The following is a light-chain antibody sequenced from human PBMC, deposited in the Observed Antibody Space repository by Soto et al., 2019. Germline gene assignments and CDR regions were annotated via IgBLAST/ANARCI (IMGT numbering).Light chain of an antibody. J-gene: IGLJ2*01. CDR2: EVS. CDR1: SSDVGGYNY. Sequence: QSALTQPASVSGSPGQSITISCTGTSSDVGGYNYDSWYQQHPGKAPKLMISEVSNRPPGVSNRFSASKSGNTASLTISGLQAEDEADYYCSSDTSSSTAVFGGGTKLTVL. CDR3: SSDTSSSTAV. V-gene: IGLV2-14*01.